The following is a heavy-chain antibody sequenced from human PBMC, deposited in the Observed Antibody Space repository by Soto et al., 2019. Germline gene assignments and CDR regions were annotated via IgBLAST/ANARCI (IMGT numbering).Heavy chain of an antibody. V-gene: IGHV3-21*01. CDR3: ARRVLQYVDLRYFDL. CDR2: ISSSSSYI. D-gene: IGHD2-2*01. CDR1: GFTFSSYS. J-gene: IGHJ2*01. Sequence: EVQLVESGGGLVKPGGSLRLSCAASGFTFSSYSMNWVRQAPGKGLEWGSSISSSSSYIYYADSVKGRFTISRDNAKNSLYLQMNSLRAEDTAVYYCARRVLQYVDLRYFDLWGRGTLVTVSS.